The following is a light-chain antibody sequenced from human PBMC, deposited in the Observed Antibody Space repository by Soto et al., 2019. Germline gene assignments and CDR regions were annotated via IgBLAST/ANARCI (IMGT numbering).Light chain of an antibody. CDR3: QQYNNWPPLT. Sequence: EIVMTQSPATLSVSPGERAILSCRASKSVSNNLAWYQQKPGQAPRLLIYGASTRATGIPARFSGSGSGTEFTLSIRSLQSEDSAIYYCQQYNNWPPLTFGGGTKVEIK. V-gene: IGKV3-15*01. CDR1: KSVSNN. J-gene: IGKJ4*01. CDR2: GAS.